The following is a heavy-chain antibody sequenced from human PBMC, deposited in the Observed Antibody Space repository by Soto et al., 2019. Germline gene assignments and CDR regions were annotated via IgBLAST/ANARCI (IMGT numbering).Heavy chain of an antibody. J-gene: IGHJ4*02. D-gene: IGHD3-22*01. CDR3: ARGSYYYESSGYYPDY. V-gene: IGHV1-3*01. CDR2: VNAGNGNP. Sequence: ASVKVSCKASGYTFANYAIHWVRQAPGQRLEWMGWVNAGNGNPKYSQKFQDRVTISRDTSATTAYMEMSSLRSEDTAVYYCARGSYYYESSGYYPDYWGQGTLVTSPQ. CDR1: GYTFANYA.